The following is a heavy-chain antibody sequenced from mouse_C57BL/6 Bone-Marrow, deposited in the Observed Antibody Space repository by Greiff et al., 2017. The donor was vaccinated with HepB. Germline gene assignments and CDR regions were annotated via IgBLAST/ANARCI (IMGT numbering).Heavy chain of an antibody. J-gene: IGHJ3*01. CDR3: ARSAY. CDR2: IDPSDSYT. V-gene: IGHV1-59*01. CDR1: GYAFTSYW. Sequence: QVQLQQPGAELVRPGTSVKLSCKASGYAFTSYWLHWVKQRPGQGLGWSGVIDPSDSYTNYNQKFKGKATLTVVTASSTAYMQLSSLTSEDSAVYYCARSAYWGQATLVTVSA.